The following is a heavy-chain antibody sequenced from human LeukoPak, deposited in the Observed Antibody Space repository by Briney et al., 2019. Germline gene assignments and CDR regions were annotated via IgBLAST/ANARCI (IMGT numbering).Heavy chain of an antibody. D-gene: IGHD2-21*02. CDR1: GFTFTGTT. J-gene: IGHJ4*02. V-gene: IGHV3-73*01. CDR3: NSVAVTGEFDY. Sequence: GGPLTLSCAASGFTFTGTTMHWVRHASGRGLEWLGRIRNKANGNAPAHSASAKGKFPIQRDDSKVTANVQMESLKPGDMAVYHCNSVAVTGEFDYWGQGTLVTVSS. CDR2: IRNKANGNAP.